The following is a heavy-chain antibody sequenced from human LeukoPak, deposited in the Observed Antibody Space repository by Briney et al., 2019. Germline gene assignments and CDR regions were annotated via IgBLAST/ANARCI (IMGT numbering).Heavy chain of an antibody. V-gene: IGHV1-69*04. CDR2: IIPILGIA. CDR1: GGTFSSYA. Sequence: SVKVSCKASGGTFSSYAISWVRQAPGQGLEWMGRIIPILGIANYAQKFQGRVTITADKSTSTAYMELSSLRSEDTAVYYCAREDYLDAFDIWGQGTMVTVSS. J-gene: IGHJ3*02. CDR3: AREDYLDAFDI. D-gene: IGHD4-17*01.